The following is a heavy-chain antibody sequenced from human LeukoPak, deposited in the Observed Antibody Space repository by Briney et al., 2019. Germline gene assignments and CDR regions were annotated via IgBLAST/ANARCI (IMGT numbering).Heavy chain of an antibody. CDR1: GFTFSSCW. D-gene: IGHD2-8*02. CDR3: AKDVWWSVS. Sequence: GGSLRLSCAASGFTFSSCWMTWVRQAPGKGLEWVSAISADAVDTFYAPSVKGRFTISRDNSKNTLYLQINSLGAEDTAIYYCAKDVWWSVSWGQGTLVTVSS. V-gene: IGHV3-23*01. J-gene: IGHJ5*02. CDR2: ISADAVDT.